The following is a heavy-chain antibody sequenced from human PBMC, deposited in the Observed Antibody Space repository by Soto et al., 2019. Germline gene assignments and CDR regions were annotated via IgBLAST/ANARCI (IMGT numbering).Heavy chain of an antibody. CDR3: ARSQGGSSSLDIYYYYYYGMDV. Sequence: QVQLVQSGAEVKKPGSSVKVSCKAPGGTFSTYAISWVRQAPGQGLEWMGGVIPIFGTPKYAQKFQGRVTMTADESTSTGYMELRSLRSEDTAVSCCARSQGGSSSLDIYYYYYYGMDVWGQGTTVTVSS. D-gene: IGHD2-15*01. J-gene: IGHJ6*02. CDR1: GGTFSTYA. CDR2: VIPIFGTP. V-gene: IGHV1-69*01.